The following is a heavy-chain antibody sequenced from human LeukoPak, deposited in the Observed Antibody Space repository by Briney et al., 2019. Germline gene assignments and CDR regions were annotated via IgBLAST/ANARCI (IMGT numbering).Heavy chain of an antibody. V-gene: IGHV3-30*02. CDR2: IRYDGSNK. D-gene: IGHD6-13*01. J-gene: IGHJ4*02. Sequence: PGGSLRLSCAASGFTFSSYGMHWVRQAQGKGLEWVAFIRYDGSNKYYADSVKGRFTISRDNSKNTLYLQMNSLRAEDTAVYYCAIDCLAWDSRSWNFDYWGQGTLVTVSS. CDR1: GFTFSSYG. CDR3: AIDCLAWDSRSWNFDY.